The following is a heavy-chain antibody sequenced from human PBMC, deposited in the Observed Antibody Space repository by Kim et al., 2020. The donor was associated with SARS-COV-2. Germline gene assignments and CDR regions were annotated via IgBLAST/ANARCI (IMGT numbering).Heavy chain of an antibody. CDR3: ARVVVGSSSGSFDY. V-gene: IGHV4-34*01. J-gene: IGHJ4*02. Sequence: PYLTSRVTISVDTSKTQFALKLSAVTAADTAVYYCARVVVGSSSGSFDYWGQGTLVTVSS. D-gene: IGHD6-6*01.